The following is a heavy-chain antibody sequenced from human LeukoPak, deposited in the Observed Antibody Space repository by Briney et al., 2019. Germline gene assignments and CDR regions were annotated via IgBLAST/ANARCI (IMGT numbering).Heavy chain of an antibody. Sequence: PSETLSLTCAVYGGSFSGYYWSCIRQPPGKGLEWIGEINHSGSTNYNPSLKSRVTISVDTSKNQFSLKLSSVTAADTAVYYCARHLNYGSGSYYANWFDPWGQGTLVTVSS. V-gene: IGHV4-34*01. J-gene: IGHJ5*02. D-gene: IGHD3-10*01. CDR1: GGSFSGYY. CDR3: ARHLNYGSGSYYANWFDP. CDR2: INHSGST.